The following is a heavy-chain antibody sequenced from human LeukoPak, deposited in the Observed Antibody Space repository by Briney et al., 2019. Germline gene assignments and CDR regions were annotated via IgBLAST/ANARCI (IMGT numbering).Heavy chain of an antibody. Sequence: TSSETLSLTCTVSGGSISSYYWSWIRQPPGKGLEWIGYIYYSGSTNYNPSLKSRVTISVDTSKNQFSLKLSSVTAADTAVYYCARQGITGTTGNWFDPWGQGTLVPVSS. CDR2: IYYSGST. V-gene: IGHV4-59*08. J-gene: IGHJ5*02. CDR1: GGSISSYY. D-gene: IGHD1-20*01. CDR3: ARQGITGTTGNWFDP.